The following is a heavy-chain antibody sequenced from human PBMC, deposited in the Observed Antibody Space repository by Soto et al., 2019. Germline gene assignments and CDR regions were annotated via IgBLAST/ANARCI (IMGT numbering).Heavy chain of an antibody. J-gene: IGHJ4*02. D-gene: IGHD6-25*01. CDR2: MNPNTGNT. V-gene: IGHV1-8*01. CDR3: ARRKERSGPYYLDS. Sequence: QVQLVQSGAEVMKPGASVRVSCQASGYTFISFDINWVRQATGQGLEWMGWMNPNTGNTGYEQKFQGRVTMTSNTSIGTAYMELSSLTSEDTAVYYCARRKERSGPYYLDSWGQGTLVTVSS. CDR1: GYTFISFD.